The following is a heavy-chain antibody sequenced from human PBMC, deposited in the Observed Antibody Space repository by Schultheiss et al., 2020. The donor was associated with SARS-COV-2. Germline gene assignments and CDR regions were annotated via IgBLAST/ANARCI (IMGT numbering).Heavy chain of an antibody. CDR2: ISSSSSYI. CDR3: ARVPGAAVYYFDY. J-gene: IGHJ4*02. Sequence: GESLKISFAASGFTFSSYSMNWVRQAPGKGLEWVSSISSSSSYIYYADSVKGRFTISRDNAKNSLYLQMNSLRAEDTAVYYCARVPGAAVYYFDYWGQGTLVTVSS. D-gene: IGHD6-13*01. CDR1: GFTFSSYS. V-gene: IGHV3-21*01.